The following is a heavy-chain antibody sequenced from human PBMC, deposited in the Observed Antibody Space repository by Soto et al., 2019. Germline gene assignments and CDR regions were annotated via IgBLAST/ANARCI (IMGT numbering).Heavy chain of an antibody. CDR3: ARTDIVATYYFDY. V-gene: IGHV4-34*01. J-gene: IGHJ4*02. CDR1: GGSFSGYY. D-gene: IGHD5-12*01. CDR2: INHSGST. Sequence: SETLSLTCAVYGGSFSGYYWSWIRQPPGKGLEWIGEINHSGSTNYNPSLKSRVTISVDTSKNQFSLKLSSVTAADTAVYYCARTDIVATYYFDYWGQGTLVTVSS.